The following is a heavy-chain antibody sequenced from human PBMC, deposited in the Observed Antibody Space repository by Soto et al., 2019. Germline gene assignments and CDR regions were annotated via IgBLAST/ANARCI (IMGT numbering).Heavy chain of an antibody. Sequence: ASVKVSCKASGYAFTTYHMHWVRQAPGQGLEWMGMIDPSDGTTTYAQKLQGRVTMTRDTATSTVYMELSSLRSEDTAVYYCARDEVPDVQNNAFDIWGKGTMGTVSS. J-gene: IGHJ3*02. CDR1: GYAFTTYH. V-gene: IGHV1-46*04. CDR2: IDPSDGTT. CDR3: ARDEVPDVQNNAFDI.